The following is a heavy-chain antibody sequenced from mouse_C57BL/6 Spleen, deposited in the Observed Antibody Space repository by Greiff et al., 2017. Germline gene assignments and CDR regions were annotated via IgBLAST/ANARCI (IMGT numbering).Heavy chain of an antibody. CDR2: IDPENGDT. V-gene: IGHV14-1*01. Sequence: VQLQQPGAELVRPGASVKLSCKASGYTFTDYYMTWVKQRPEQGLEWIGGIDPENGDTKYTPKFKGKATMTADTSSNTAYLQLSSLTSEDAAVYYCSYPYYAVGGRGQGASVTVAT. J-gene: IGHJ4*01. CDR3: SYPYYAVGG. CDR1: GYTFTDYY.